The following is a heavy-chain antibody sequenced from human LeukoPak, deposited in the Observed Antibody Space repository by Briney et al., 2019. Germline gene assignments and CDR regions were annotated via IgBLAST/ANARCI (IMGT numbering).Heavy chain of an antibody. V-gene: IGHV3-30-3*01. CDR2: ISHDGGGE. CDR1: GFSFSSFY. CDR3: ARQQEAFDI. J-gene: IGHJ3*02. Sequence: GGSLRLSCAASGFSFSSFYMHWVRQAPGKGLEWVAYISHDGGGEHCADSVKGRFTVSRDNSNNTVFLRMNSLRSEDTALYYLARQQEAFDIWAKGQWSPSLQ.